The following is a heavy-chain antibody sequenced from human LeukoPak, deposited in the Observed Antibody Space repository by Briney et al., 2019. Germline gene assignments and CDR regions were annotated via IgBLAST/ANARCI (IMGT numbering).Heavy chain of an antibody. J-gene: IGHJ6*03. CDR1: GFTFSSYA. CDR2: ISGSGGTT. V-gene: IGHV3-23*01. CDR3: AKNYGDYWTYYYYYMDV. Sequence: GGSLRLSCAASGFTFSSYAMSWVRQAPGKGLEWVSAISGSGGTTYYADSVKGRFTISRDNSKTTLYLQMNSLRTEDTAIYYCAKNYGDYWTYYYYYMDVWGRGTTVTVSS. D-gene: IGHD4-17*01.